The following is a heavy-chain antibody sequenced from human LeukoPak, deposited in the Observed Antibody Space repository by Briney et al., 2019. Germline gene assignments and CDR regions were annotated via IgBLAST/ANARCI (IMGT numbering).Heavy chain of an antibody. Sequence: GASVKVSCKASGYTFTSYYINWVRQATGQGLEWMGWMNPNSGNTGYAQKFQGRVTMTRNTSISTAYMELSSLRSEDTAVYYCASGDYYDSSGYYGNEYFQHWGQGTLVTVSS. CDR3: ASGDYYDSSGYYGNEYFQH. CDR1: GYTFTSYY. D-gene: IGHD3-22*01. V-gene: IGHV1-8*01. J-gene: IGHJ1*01. CDR2: MNPNSGNT.